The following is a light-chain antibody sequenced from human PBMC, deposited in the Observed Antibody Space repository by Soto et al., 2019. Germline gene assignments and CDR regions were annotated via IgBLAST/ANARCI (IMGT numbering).Light chain of an antibody. CDR3: TSYTRSRTYV. CDR2: DVT. Sequence: QSALTQPASVSGSPGQSITISCTGTGSDVGGYNYVSWYQQHPGKAPKLVIYDVTNRPSGVSNRVSGSKSGNTASLTISGLQAEDEADYYCTSYTRSRTYVFGTGTKVTVL. J-gene: IGLJ1*01. CDR1: GSDVGGYNY. V-gene: IGLV2-14*03.